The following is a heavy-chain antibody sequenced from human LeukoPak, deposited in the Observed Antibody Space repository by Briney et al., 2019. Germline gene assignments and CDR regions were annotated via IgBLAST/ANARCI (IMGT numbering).Heavy chain of an antibody. V-gene: IGHV3-9*01. CDR1: GFTFDDFA. Sequence: AGGSLRLSCAASGFTFDDFAMHWVRQSPGKGLEWVSGISWNSDTTAYADSVKGRFTISRDNANNSLYLLMNSLRSEDTAFYYCAKDPHYYTSPTYWDYFENWGQVSLVTVSS. CDR3: AKDPHYYTSPTYWDYFEN. D-gene: IGHD3-10*01. CDR2: ISWNSDTT. J-gene: IGHJ4*02.